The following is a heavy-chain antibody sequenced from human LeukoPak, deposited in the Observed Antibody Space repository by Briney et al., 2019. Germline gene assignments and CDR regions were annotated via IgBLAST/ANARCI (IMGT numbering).Heavy chain of an antibody. D-gene: IGHD6-19*01. CDR2: TYYRSKWYT. Sequence: SQTLSVTCDISGESVSSKNGAWNWIRQSPSRGLEWLGRTYYRSKWYTDYAVSMNGRITISPDTSKNQFSLQLNSVTPDDTAVSYCARDVGTSGWHTFDYWGQGTLVTVSS. J-gene: IGHJ4*02. CDR3: ARDVGTSGWHTFDY. CDR1: GESVSSKNGA. V-gene: IGHV6-1*01.